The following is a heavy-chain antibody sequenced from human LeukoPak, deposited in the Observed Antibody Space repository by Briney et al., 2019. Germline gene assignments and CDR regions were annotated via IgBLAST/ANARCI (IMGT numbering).Heavy chain of an antibody. CDR2: IYSGGNT. Sequence: GGSLRLSCAASGFTVSNNFMTWVRQAPGKGPECVSVIYSGGNTYYADSVKGRFTISRDNSKNTLYLQMNSLRAEDTAVYYCARAERRFATPYYFDYWGQGTLVTVSS. D-gene: IGHD5-24*01. V-gene: IGHV3-53*01. J-gene: IGHJ4*02. CDR1: GFTVSNNF. CDR3: ARAERRFATPYYFDY.